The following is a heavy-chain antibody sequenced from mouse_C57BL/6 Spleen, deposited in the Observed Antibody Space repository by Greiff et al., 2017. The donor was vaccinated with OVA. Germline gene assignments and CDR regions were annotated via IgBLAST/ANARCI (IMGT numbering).Heavy chain of an antibody. D-gene: IGHD1-1*01. CDR1: GYTFTSYW. J-gene: IGHJ2*01. Sequence: VQLQQSGAELVKPGASVKMSCKASGYTFTSYWITWVKQRPGQGLEWIGDIYPGSGSTNYNEKFKSKATLTVDTSSSTAYMQLSSLTSEDSAVYYCARDFYYYGSSSPFDYWGQGTTLTVSS. V-gene: IGHV1-55*01. CDR2: IYPGSGST. CDR3: ARDFYYYGSSSPFDY.